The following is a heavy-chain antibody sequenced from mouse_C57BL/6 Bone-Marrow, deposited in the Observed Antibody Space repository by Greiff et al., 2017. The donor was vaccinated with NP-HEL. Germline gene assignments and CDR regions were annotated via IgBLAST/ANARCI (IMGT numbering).Heavy chain of an antibody. CDR3: ARRFCNYWYFDV. CDR1: GFTFSDYG. V-gene: IGHV5-17*01. CDR2: ISSGSSTI. J-gene: IGHJ1*03. Sequence: DVKLVESGGGLVKPGGSLKLSCAASGFTFSDYGMHWVRQAPEKGLEWVAYISSGSSTIYYADTVKGRFTISRDNAKNTLFLQMTSLRSEDTAMYYWARRFCNYWYFDVWGTGTTVTVAS.